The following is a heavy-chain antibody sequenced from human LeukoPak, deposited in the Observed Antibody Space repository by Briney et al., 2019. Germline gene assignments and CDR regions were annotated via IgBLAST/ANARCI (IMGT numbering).Heavy chain of an antibody. D-gene: IGHD3-22*01. Sequence: GPVKVSCKASGYTFTSYGISWVRQAPGQGLEWMGWISAYNGNTNYAQKLQGRVTMTTDTSTSTAYMELRSLRSDDTAVYYCARLYYYDSSGYCYIDYWGQGTLVTVSS. CDR1: GYTFTSYG. V-gene: IGHV1-18*01. J-gene: IGHJ4*02. CDR3: ARLYYYDSSGYCYIDY. CDR2: ISAYNGNT.